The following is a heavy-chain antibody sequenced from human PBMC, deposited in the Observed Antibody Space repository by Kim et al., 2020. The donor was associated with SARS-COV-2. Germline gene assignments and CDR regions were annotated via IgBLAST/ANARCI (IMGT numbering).Heavy chain of an antibody. CDR2: IKSKTDGGTT. Sequence: GGSLRLSCAASGFTFSNAWMSWVRQAPGKGLEWVGRIKSKTDGGTTDYAAPVKGRFTISRDDSKNTLYLQMNSLKTEDTAVYYCTTEPLTYYYGSGSYYFDAFDIWGQGTMVTVSS. V-gene: IGHV3-15*01. CDR3: TTEPLTYYYGSGSYYFDAFDI. J-gene: IGHJ3*02. CDR1: GFTFSNAW. D-gene: IGHD3-10*01.